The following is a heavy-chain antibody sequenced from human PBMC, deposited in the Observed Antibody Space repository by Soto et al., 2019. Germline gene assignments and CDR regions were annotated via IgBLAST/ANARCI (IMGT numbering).Heavy chain of an antibody. J-gene: IGHJ4*01. CDR2: VSGDGSST. CDR3: SISTSDFDY. Sequence: GGSLRLSCAASGFTFSSSWMHWVRQAPGKGLVWVSRVSGDGSSTNYADSVKGRFTISRDNAKNTLYLQMNSLRSDDTAVYYCSISTSDFDYWGRGSLVTVSS. V-gene: IGHV3-74*01. CDR1: GFTFSSSW. D-gene: IGHD3-9*01.